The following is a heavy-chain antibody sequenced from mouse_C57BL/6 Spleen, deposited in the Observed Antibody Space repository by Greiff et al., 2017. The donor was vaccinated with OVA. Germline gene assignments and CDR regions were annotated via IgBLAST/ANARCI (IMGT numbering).Heavy chain of an antibody. CDR1: GYTFTSYG. D-gene: IGHD2-4*01. CDR2: IYPRSGNT. CDR3: ARMTDYAFDY. J-gene: IGHJ2*01. V-gene: IGHV1-81*01. Sequence: VQLQESGAELARPGASVKLSCKASGYTFTSYGISWVKQRTGQGLEWIGEIYPRSGNTYYNEKFKGKATLTADKSSSTAYMELRSLTSEDSAVYFCARMTDYAFDYWGQGTTLTVSS.